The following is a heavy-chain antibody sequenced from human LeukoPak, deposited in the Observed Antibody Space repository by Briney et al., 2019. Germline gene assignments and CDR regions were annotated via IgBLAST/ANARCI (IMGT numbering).Heavy chain of an antibody. D-gene: IGHD2-2*01. V-gene: IGHV1-18*01. CDR1: GYTFTSYG. CDR2: ISAYNGNT. CDR3: ARCPVPAAMPVISDY. J-gene: IGHJ4*02. Sequence: GASVKVSCKASGYTFTSYGISWVRQAPGQGLEWMGWISAYNGNTNYAQKLQGRVTMTRDTSTSTAYMELRSLRPDDTAVYYCARCPVPAAMPVISDYWGQGTLVTVSS.